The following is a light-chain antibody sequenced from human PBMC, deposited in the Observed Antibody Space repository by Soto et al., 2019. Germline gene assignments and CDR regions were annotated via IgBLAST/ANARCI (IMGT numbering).Light chain of an antibody. CDR1: QSVSSY. CDR2: AAS. J-gene: IGKJ4*01. V-gene: IGKV1-39*01. Sequence: DIQMTQSPSALSASVGDRVTMTCRASQSVSSYLNWYQQKPGKAPKLLIYAASSLQSGVPSRFSGSGSGTDFTLTISSLQPEDFAVYYCQQYNNWPRGLTFGGGTKVDI. CDR3: QQYNNWPRGLT.